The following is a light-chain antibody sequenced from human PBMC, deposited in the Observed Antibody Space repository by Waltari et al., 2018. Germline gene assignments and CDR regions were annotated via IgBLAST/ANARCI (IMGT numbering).Light chain of an antibody. J-gene: IGKJ5*01. V-gene: IGKV2D-29*02. CDR1: DSLRHTDGKTY. Sequence: VLIQTPPSLSVTPGQPASISCKSGDSLRHTDGKTYLYWYLQKSGPSRQLLIYEVSSRFSGVPDRISGSGSGTDFTLKISRVEAEDVGVYYCMQSIELPTFGQGTRLEIK. CDR2: EVS. CDR3: MQSIELPT.